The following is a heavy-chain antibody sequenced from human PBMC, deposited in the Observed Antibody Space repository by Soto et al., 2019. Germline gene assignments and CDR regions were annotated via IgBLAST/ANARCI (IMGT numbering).Heavy chain of an antibody. Sequence: QVQLEQSAPEVKKPGASVKVSCKASGYTLTTYGISWVRQAPGEGLEWLGWINTHNGNTNYAQNLQGRVFMTADTSTNTAYMELRSLRSDDTAIYYCTREGSAPYYYYGMDAWGQGTTVTVSS. V-gene: IGHV1-18*01. CDR2: INTHNGNT. CDR1: GYTLTTYG. CDR3: TREGSAPYYYYGMDA. J-gene: IGHJ6*02. D-gene: IGHD3-10*01.